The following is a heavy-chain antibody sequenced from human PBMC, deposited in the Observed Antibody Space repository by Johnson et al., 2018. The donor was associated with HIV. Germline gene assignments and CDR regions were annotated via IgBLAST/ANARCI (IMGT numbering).Heavy chain of an antibody. V-gene: IGHV3-53*01. CDR3: ASLVGSSSGEAFEI. J-gene: IGHJ3*02. CDR2: IYSGGST. CDR1: GFTVSSNY. Sequence: VQLVESGGGLIQPGGSLRLSCAASGFTVSSNYMSWVRQAPGKGLEWVSVIYSGGSTYYADSVKGRFTISRDNSKNTLYLQVNSLRAEDTAVDYCASLVGSSSGEAFEIWGQGTMVTVSS. D-gene: IGHD6-6*01.